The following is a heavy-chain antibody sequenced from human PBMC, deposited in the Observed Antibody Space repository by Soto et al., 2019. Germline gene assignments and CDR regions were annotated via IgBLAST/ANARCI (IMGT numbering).Heavy chain of an antibody. CDR3: ARAQASTGSYYPFDY. J-gene: IGHJ4*02. V-gene: IGHV3-33*01. CDR2: IWFDGTNK. CDR1: GFTFSSYA. D-gene: IGHD1-26*01. Sequence: QVHLVESGGGVVQPGRSLRLSCAASGFTFSSYAMHWVRQAPGKGLEWVAVIWFDGTNKNYADSVKGRFTISRDNSKNTLYLQMNSLRAEDTAVYYSARAQASTGSYYPFDYWGQGTLVTVSS.